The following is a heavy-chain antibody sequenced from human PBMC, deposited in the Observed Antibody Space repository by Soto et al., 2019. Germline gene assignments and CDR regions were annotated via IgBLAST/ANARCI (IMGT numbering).Heavy chain of an antibody. CDR2: IIPILGIA. J-gene: IGHJ6*02. D-gene: IGHD6-13*01. CDR3: ARGVGKVAAACKWSHRYGRDG. V-gene: IGHV1-69*02. Sequence: QVQLVQSGAEVKKPGSSVKVSCKASGGTFSSYTISWVRQAPGQGLEWMGRIIPILGIANYAQKFQGRVKVTTDKSTSTADRELRVLRSEDTAVYYCARGVGKVAAACKWSHRYGRDGWGQGTTFTVSS. CDR1: GGTFSSYT.